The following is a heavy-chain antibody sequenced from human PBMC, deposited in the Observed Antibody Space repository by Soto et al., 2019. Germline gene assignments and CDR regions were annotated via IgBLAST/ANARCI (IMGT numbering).Heavy chain of an antibody. Sequence: SETLSLTCAVYGGSFSGYYWSWIRQPPGKGLEWIGEINHSGSTNYNPSLKSRVTISVDTSKNQFSLKLSSVTAADTAVYYCARGPNLGYCSGGSCYSRSTPDYWGEGTLVTVSS. CDR2: INHSGST. D-gene: IGHD2-15*01. CDR1: GGSFSGYY. V-gene: IGHV4-34*01. J-gene: IGHJ4*02. CDR3: ARGPNLGYCSGGSCYSRSTPDY.